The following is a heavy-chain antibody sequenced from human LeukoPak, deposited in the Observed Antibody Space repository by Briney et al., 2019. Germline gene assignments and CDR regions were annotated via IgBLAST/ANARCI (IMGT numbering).Heavy chain of an antibody. J-gene: IGHJ4*02. Sequence: GGSLRLSCAASGFIFTNYAMSWVRQAPGKGLEWVSSILSGGDTPSYADSVRGRFTISRDNSKNTLYLEMSSLRAEDTATYYCAKDLISPRRVGSSEKLDYWGQGTLVTVSS. CDR3: AKDLISPRRVGSSEKLDY. V-gene: IGHV3-23*01. CDR1: GFIFTNYA. D-gene: IGHD1-26*01. CDR2: ILSGGDTP.